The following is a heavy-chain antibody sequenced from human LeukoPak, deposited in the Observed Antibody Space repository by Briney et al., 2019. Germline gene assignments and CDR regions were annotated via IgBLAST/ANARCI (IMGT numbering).Heavy chain of an antibody. V-gene: IGHV1-2*02. Sequence: ASVMVSCKASGYTFTGYYIHWVRQAPGQGLEWMGWNNPNSGDTMYAQKFQGRVTMTRDTSISTAYMELNSLRSDHTAVYYCARYCRTATCSEGDVYWGQGTLVTVSS. CDR2: NNPNSGDT. D-gene: IGHD2-2*01. CDR3: ARYCRTATCSEGDVY. J-gene: IGHJ4*02. CDR1: GYTFTGYY.